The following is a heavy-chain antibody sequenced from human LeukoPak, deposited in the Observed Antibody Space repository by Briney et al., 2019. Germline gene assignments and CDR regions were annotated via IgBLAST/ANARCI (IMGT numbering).Heavy chain of an antibody. V-gene: IGHV3-13*01. D-gene: IGHD3-22*01. CDR2: IGTTGDT. CDR1: GFTFSRYD. CDR3: ARGKSDSSVAFDI. J-gene: IGHJ3*02. Sequence: PGGSLRLSCAASGFTFSRYDMHWVRQTPGKGLEWVSTIGTTGDTYYPDSVKGRFTFSRENAKNSLYLQMSSLRAGDTAIYYCARGKSDSSVAFDIWGQGTMVTVSS.